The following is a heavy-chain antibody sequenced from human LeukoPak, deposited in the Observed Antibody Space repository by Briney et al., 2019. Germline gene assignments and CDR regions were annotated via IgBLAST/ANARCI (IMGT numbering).Heavy chain of an antibody. D-gene: IGHD5-18*01. J-gene: IGHJ3*02. CDR2: IYYSGNT. Sequence: SETLSLTCTVSGGSISSYYWSWIRQPPGKGLEWIGYIYYSGNTNYNPSLKSRVTISVDTSKNQFSLKLSSVTAADTAVYYCASRAGGLRGYSYGYDAFDIWGQGTMVTVSS. CDR1: GGSISSYY. CDR3: ASRAGGLRGYSYGYDAFDI. V-gene: IGHV4-59*01.